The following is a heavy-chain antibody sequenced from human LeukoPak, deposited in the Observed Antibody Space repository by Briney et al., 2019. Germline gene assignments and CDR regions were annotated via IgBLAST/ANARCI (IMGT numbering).Heavy chain of an antibody. CDR2: IKQDGSEK. CDR1: GFTFSSYW. V-gene: IGHV3-7*01. D-gene: IGHD4-11*01. J-gene: IGHJ6*03. CDR3: ARILPRQYRPPYYYYMDV. Sequence: PGGSLRLSCAASGFTFSSYWMSWVRQAPGKGLEWVANIKQDGSEKYYVDSVKGRFTISRDNAKNSLYLQMNSLRAEDTAVYYCARILPRQYRPPYYYYMDVWGKGTTVTVSS.